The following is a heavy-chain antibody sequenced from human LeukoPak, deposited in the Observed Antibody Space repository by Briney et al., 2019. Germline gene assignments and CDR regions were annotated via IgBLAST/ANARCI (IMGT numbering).Heavy chain of an antibody. CDR1: GGSICSYY. J-gene: IGHJ6*02. V-gene: IGHV4-59*01. Sequence: SETLSLTCTVSGGSICSYYWSWIRQPPGKGLEWIGYIYYSGSTNYNPSLKSRVTISVDTSKNQFSLKLSSVTAADTAVYYCARTIVGTSGHYYYYGMDVWGQGTTVTVSS. CDR2: IYYSGST. CDR3: ARTIVGTSGHYYYYGMDV. D-gene: IGHD5-12*01.